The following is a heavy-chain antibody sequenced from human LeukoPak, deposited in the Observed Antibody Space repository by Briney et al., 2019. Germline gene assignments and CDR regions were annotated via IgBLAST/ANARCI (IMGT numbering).Heavy chain of an antibody. CDR2: IGARGDVT. J-gene: IGHJ4*02. CDR3: AKVHYTASFPGSFPGRIYFDS. V-gene: IGHV3-23*01. D-gene: IGHD1-26*01. Sequence: PGGSLRLSCTVSGFAFSGYAMSWVRQAPGKGPEWVSSIGARGDVTYSADSVKGRFTTSRDNSKRTLFLQMNSLRAEDTAVYYCAKVHYTASFPGSFPGRIYFDSWGQGSLVTVSS. CDR1: GFAFSGYA.